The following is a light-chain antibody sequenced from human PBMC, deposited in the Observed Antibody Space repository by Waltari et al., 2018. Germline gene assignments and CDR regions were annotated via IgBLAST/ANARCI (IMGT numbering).Light chain of an antibody. CDR1: QAVKKS. J-gene: IGKJ4*01. Sequence: DIQLTQSPSSLSASVGDRVTITCQASQAVKKSLNWYQQKPGKAPRLLIYTASTLESGVPSRFGGDGSGTHFTLIISSLQPEDIATYYCQQYDSLPLTFGGGTKVE. CDR2: TAS. CDR3: QQYDSLPLT. V-gene: IGKV1-33*01.